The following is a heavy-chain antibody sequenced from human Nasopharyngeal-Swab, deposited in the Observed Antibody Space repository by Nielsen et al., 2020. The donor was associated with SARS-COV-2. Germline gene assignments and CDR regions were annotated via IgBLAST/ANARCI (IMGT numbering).Heavy chain of an antibody. CDR2: ISYDGSNK. Sequence: GGSLRLSCAASGFTFSSYGMHWVRQAPGKGLEWVAVISYDGSNKYYADSVKGRFTISRDNSKNTLYLQMNSLRAEDTAVYYCARDSSGWYLDYWGQGTLVTVSS. J-gene: IGHJ4*02. CDR1: GFTFSSYG. D-gene: IGHD6-19*01. V-gene: IGHV3-30*03. CDR3: ARDSSGWYLDY.